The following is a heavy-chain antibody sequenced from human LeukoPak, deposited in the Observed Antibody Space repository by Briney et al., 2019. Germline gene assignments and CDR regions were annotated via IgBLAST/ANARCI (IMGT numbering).Heavy chain of an antibody. CDR3: ARDRWELLSNSYHYCGLDV. J-gene: IGHJ6*02. V-gene: IGHV3-7*01. D-gene: IGHD2-15*01. CDR2: IKQDGSEK. CDR1: GFTFGNYT. Sequence: GGSLRLSCEASGFTFGNYTMNWVRQAPGKGLEWVANIKQDGSEKCYVDSVKGRFTISRDNAKNSLYLQMNSLRAEDTAVYYCARDRWELLSNSYHYCGLDVWGQGTTVTVSS.